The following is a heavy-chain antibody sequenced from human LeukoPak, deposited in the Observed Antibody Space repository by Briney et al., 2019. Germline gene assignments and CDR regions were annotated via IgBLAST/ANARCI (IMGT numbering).Heavy chain of an antibody. CDR1: GYTFTNYG. V-gene: IGHV1-18*01. Sequence: ASVKVSCRTSGYTFTNYGISWVRQAPGLGLEWMGWISAYNGNTNYAQKVQGRVTMTTDTSTSTAYMELRSLRFDDTAVYYCARDQSVRLLQTSSTYFKHVFAIWGQGSMVTVSS. CDR2: ISAYNGNT. J-gene: IGHJ3*02. D-gene: IGHD6-13*01. CDR3: ARDQSVRLLQTSSTYFKHVFAI.